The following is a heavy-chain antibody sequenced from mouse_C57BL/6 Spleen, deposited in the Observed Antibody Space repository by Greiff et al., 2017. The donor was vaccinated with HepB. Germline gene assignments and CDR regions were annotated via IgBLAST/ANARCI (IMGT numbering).Heavy chain of an antibody. J-gene: IGHJ4*01. CDR2: IRSKSNNYAT. V-gene: IGHV10-1*01. CDR1: GFSFNTYA. Sequence: EVKLVESGGGLVQPKGSLKLSCATSGFSFNTYAMNWVRQAPGKGLEWVARIRSKSNNYATYYADSVKDRFTISRDDSESMLYLQMNNLKTEDTAMYYCVRDSKAMDYWGQGTSVTVSS. CDR3: VRDSKAMDY. D-gene: IGHD2-5*01.